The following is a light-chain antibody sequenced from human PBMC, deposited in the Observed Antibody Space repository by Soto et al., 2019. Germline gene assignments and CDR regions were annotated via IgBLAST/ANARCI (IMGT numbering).Light chain of an antibody. Sequence: LSQSPGTLSLSPGERATLSCKASQSVSSSYLAWYQQNPGQAPRLLIYGASSRATGIPDRFSGSGSGTDFTLTISRLEPEDFAVYYCHQYGSTTTLTFGGGTKVDI. CDR2: GAS. CDR3: HQYGSTTTLT. CDR1: QSVSSSY. J-gene: IGKJ4*01. V-gene: IGKV3-20*01.